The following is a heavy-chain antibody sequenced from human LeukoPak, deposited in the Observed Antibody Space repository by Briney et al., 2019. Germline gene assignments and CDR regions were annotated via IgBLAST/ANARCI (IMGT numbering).Heavy chain of an antibody. CDR2: ISYDGSNK. CDR3: ASQELYYYDSSTPDY. CDR1: GFTFSSYA. D-gene: IGHD3-22*01. Sequence: SGGSLRLSCAASGFTFSSYAMHCVRQAPGKGLEWVAVISYDGSNKYYADSVKGRFTISRDNSQNTQYLQMNSLRAEDTTVYYCASQELYYYDSSTPDYWGQGTLVTVSS. J-gene: IGHJ4*02. V-gene: IGHV3-30-3*01.